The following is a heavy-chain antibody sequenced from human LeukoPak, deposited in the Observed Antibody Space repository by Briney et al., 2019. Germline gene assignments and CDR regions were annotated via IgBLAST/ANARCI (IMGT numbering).Heavy chain of an antibody. V-gene: IGHV1-69*13. J-gene: IGHJ6*02. CDR1: GGTFSGYA. D-gene: IGHD6-13*01. CDR3: ARDLVDSSSWYPYYYYYYGMDV. CDR2: IIPIFGTA. Sequence: SVKVSCRASGGTFSGYAISWVRQAPGQGLEWMGGIIPIFGTANYAQKFQGRVTITADESTSTAYMELSSLRSEDTAVYYCARDLVDSSSWYPYYYYYYGMDVWGQGTTVTVSS.